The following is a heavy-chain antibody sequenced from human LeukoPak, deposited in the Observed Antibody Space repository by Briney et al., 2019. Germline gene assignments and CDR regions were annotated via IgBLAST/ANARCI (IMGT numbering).Heavy chain of an antibody. CDR1: GVSISSYY. CDR3: ARVPTYYDFWSGYQPSDY. J-gene: IGHJ4*01. CDR2: IYTSGGT. V-gene: IGHV4-4*07. D-gene: IGHD3-3*01. Sequence: PSETLSLTCTVSGVSISSYYWSWIRQPAGKGLEWVGRIYTSGGTNYNPSLKSGVTMSVDTSKNQFTLKLSSVTAADTAVYYCARVPTYYDFWSGYQPSDYWGQGTLVTVSP.